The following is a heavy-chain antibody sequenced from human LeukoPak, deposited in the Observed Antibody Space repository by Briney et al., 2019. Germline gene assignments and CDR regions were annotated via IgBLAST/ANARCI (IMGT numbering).Heavy chain of an antibody. D-gene: IGHD3-16*01. CDR2: IRNDGSII. V-gene: IGHV3-30*02. J-gene: IGHJ4*02. CDR3: AKDTPLCYFDY. Sequence: GGSLRLSSAASGFTFSSYGMHWIRQAPGKGLEWVAFIRNDGSIIYNADSVKGRFTISRDNSKNTLYLQMNSLRAEDTAVYYCAKDTPLCYFDYWGQGTLVTVSS. CDR1: GFTFSSYG.